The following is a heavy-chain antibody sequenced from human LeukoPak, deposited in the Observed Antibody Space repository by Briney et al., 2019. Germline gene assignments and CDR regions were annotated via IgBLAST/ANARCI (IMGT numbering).Heavy chain of an antibody. V-gene: IGHV1-69*06. CDR2: IIPIFGTA. CDR1: GGSFNSYA. J-gene: IGHJ2*01. Sequence: APVKVSCKASGGSFNSYAISWVRQAPGQGLEWMGGIIPIFGTANYAQKFQGRVTITADKSTNTAYMELSSLRSEDTAVYYCARSQPLAYFDHWGRGTLVTVSS. CDR3: ARSQPLAYFDH.